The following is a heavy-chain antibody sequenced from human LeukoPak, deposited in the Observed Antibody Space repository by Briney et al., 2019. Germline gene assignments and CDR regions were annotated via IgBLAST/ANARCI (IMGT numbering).Heavy chain of an antibody. CDR2: IRSDSSAI. CDR3: ASREGYYYDSAGIALGI. D-gene: IGHD3-22*01. Sequence: GGSLRLSCAASGFNFGDYSMAWVRPAPGKGLAGVSYIRSDSSAIYYADSVKGRFTISRDNAKKSLYLQMNSLRAEDTAVYYCASREGYYYDSAGIALGIWGQGTLVTVSS. J-gene: IGHJ4*02. CDR1: GFNFGDYS. V-gene: IGHV3-48*01.